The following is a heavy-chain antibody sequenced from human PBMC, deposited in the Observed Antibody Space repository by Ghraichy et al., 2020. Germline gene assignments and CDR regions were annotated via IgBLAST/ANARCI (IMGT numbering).Heavy chain of an antibody. CDR3: ARDAYSIVGATRLDDY. CDR1: GFTFSSYS. V-gene: IGHV3-21*01. J-gene: IGHJ4*02. CDR2: ISSSSSYI. Sequence: LSLTCAASGFTFSSYSMNWVRQAPGKGLEWVSSISSSSSYIYYADSVKGRFTISRDNAKNSLYLQMNSLRAEDTAVYYCARDAYSIVGATRLDDYWGQGTLVTVSS. D-gene: IGHD1-26*01.